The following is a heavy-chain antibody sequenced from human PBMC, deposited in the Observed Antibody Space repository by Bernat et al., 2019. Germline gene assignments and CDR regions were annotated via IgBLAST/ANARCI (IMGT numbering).Heavy chain of an antibody. J-gene: IGHJ4*02. CDR2: IKQDGSEK. CDR1: GFTFSSYW. D-gene: IGHD3-16*02. Sequence: EVQLVESGGGLVQPGGSLRLSCAASGFTFSSYWMSWVRQAPGKGLEWVANIKQDGSEKYYVDSVKGRFTISRDNAKNSLYLQMNSLRAEDTAMYYCAREGDLEELSSYFDYWGQGTLVTVAS. V-gene: IGHV3-7*01. CDR3: AREGDLEELSSYFDY.